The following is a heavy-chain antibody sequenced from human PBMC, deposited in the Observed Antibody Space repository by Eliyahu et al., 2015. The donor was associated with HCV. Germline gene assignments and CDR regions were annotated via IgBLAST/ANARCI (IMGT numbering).Heavy chain of an antibody. J-gene: IGHJ4*02. CDR1: GGSFSGYY. CDR3: ARRPYSTRLQDY. Sequence: QVQLQQWGAGLLKPSETLSLTCAVYGGSFSGYYWSWIRQPPGKGLGVVWGNQSWGNAPTTPSLKSRVTISVDTPKNQFSLKLSSVTAADTAVYYCARRPYSTRLQDYWGQGTLVTVSS. CDR2: QSWGNA. V-gene: IGHV4-34*01. D-gene: IGHD6-13*01.